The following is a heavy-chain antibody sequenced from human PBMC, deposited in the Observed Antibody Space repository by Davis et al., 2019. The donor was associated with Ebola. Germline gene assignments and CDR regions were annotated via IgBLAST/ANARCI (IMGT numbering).Heavy chain of an antibody. Sequence: PGGSLRLSCAASGFTFSSYSMNWVRQAPGKGLEWVSSISSSSSYIYYADSVKGRFTISRDNAKNSLYLQMNNLRAEDTAVYYCARDSLYSSLYYYGMDVWGQGTTVTVSS. CDR2: ISSSSSYI. D-gene: IGHD6-13*01. V-gene: IGHV3-21*01. J-gene: IGHJ6*02. CDR1: GFTFSSYS. CDR3: ARDSLYSSLYYYGMDV.